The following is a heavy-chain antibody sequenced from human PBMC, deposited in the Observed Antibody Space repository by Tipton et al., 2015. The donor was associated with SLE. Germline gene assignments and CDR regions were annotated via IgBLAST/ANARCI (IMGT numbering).Heavy chain of an antibody. V-gene: IGHV4-38-2*01. J-gene: IGHJ4*02. CDR3: ASFDPDY. Sequence: TLSLTCDVSGYSISSGYYWGWIRQPPGKGLEWIGEINHSGSTNYNPSLKSRVTISVDTSKNQFSLKLSSVTAADTAVYYCASFDPDYWGQGTLVTVSS. CDR1: GYSISSGYY. CDR2: INHSGST.